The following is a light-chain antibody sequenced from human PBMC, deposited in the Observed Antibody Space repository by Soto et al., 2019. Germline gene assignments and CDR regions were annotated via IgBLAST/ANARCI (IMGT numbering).Light chain of an antibody. J-gene: IGLJ2*01. CDR1: NNDVGGHMY. Sequence: QSALTQPASVSGSPGQSITISCAGTNNDVGGHMYVSWYQHQAGKVPKLIIYEIDNRPSGVSDRFSGSKSGNTASLTISGLQAEDEAAYYCSAYRRGIIVFGGGTKLTVL. V-gene: IGLV2-14*01. CDR2: EID. CDR3: SAYRRGIIV.